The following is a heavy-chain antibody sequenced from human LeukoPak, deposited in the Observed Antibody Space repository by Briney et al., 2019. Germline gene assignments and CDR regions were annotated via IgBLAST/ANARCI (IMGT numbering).Heavy chain of an antibody. CDR3: ATGKDRSGYYYSLDY. CDR1: GYTFTSYY. J-gene: IGHJ4*02. D-gene: IGHD3-22*01. CDR2: IIPIFGP. V-gene: IGHV1-69*13. Sequence: SVKVSCKASGYTFTSYYMHWVRQAPGQGLEWIGGIIPIFGPNYAQKFQGRATISADLATATAYMELSSLTSEDTSVYYCATGKDRSGYYYSLDYWGQGTLVAVSS.